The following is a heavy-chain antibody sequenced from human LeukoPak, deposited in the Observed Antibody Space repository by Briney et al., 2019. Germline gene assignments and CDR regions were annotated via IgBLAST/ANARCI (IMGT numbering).Heavy chain of an antibody. J-gene: IGHJ4*02. D-gene: IGHD4-17*01. Sequence: GGSLRLSCAASGFPFSSYAMSWVRQAPGKGLEWVSGISGSDGNTYYADSVKGRFTISRDNSKNTLSLQMNSLRAEDTAVYYCAKDLYGDYGDDYWGQGTLVTVSS. CDR1: GFPFSSYA. CDR2: ISGSDGNT. V-gene: IGHV3-23*01. CDR3: AKDLYGDYGDDY.